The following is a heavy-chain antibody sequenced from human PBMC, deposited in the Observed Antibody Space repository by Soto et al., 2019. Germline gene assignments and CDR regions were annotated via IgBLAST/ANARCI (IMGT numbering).Heavy chain of an antibody. CDR3: ARDRYYGSIFAFDI. D-gene: IGHD3-10*01. Sequence: SVKVSCKASGGTFSSYAISWVRQAPGQGLEWMGGIIPIFGTASYAQKFQGRVTITADESTSTAYMELSSLRSEDTAVYYCARDRYYGSIFAFDIWGQGTMVTVSS. J-gene: IGHJ3*02. V-gene: IGHV1-69*13. CDR2: IIPIFGTA. CDR1: GGTFSSYA.